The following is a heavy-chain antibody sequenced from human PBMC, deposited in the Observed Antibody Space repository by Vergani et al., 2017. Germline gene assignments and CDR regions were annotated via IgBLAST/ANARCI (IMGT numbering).Heavy chain of an antibody. D-gene: IGHD6-13*01. V-gene: IGHV3-30*03. J-gene: IGHJ1*01. CDR1: GFTSSYYG. Sequence: QGHLVESGGGVVQPGRSLRLSCVVSGFTSSYYGMHWVRPAPGKGLEWVAVISFDGTQKYYADSVKGRLTISRDNAKSTLYLQMNSLRTEDTAVYYCATKSCVTPGCQIGYFREWGQGTLVTVSS. CDR3: ATKSCVTPGCQIGYFRE. CDR2: ISFDGTQK.